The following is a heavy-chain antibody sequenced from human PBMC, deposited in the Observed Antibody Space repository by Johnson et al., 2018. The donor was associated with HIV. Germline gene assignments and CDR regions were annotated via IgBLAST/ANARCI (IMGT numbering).Heavy chain of an antibody. CDR3: AAPRESRIGYDLDAFDI. D-gene: IGHD5-12*01. V-gene: IGHV3-30*03. J-gene: IGHJ3*02. CDR1: GFTFSTYA. CDR2: ISYDGTDK. Sequence: QVQLVESGGGVVQPGRSLRLSCAASGFTFSTYAMHWVRQAPGKGLEWVALISYDGTDKYYVDSVKGSFTISRDNSKNSLYLHMNSLRVEDTAVYYCAAPRESRIGYDLDAFDIWGQGTMVAVSS.